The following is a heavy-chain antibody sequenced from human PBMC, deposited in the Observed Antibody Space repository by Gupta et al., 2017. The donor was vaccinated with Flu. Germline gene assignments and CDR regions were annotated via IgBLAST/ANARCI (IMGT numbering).Heavy chain of an antibody. J-gene: IGHJ6*02. CDR3: AKNIKGNTRPGGMDV. V-gene: IGHV3-30*18. Sequence: QVQLVESGGGVVQPGRSLRLSCAASGFTFSSYGMHWGRQAPGKGLEWVAVISYDGSNKYYADSVKGRFTISRDNSKNTLYVQMNRLRAEDTAVYYCAKNIKGNTRPGGMDVWGQGTTVTVSS. D-gene: IGHD1-1*01. CDR1: GFTFSSYG. CDR2: ISYDGSNK.